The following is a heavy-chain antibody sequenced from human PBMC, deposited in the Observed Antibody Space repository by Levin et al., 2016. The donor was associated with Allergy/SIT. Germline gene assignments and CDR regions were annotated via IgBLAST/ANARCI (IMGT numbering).Heavy chain of an antibody. Sequence: SETLSLTCTVSGGSISSYYWSWIRQPPGKGLEWIGYIYYSGSTNYNPSLKSRVTISVDTSKNQFSLKLSSVTAADTAVYYCARGYIARYDSSGYQPYYFDYWGQGTLVTVSS. CDR1: GGSISSYY. D-gene: IGHD3-22*01. CDR3: ARGYIARYDSSGYQPYYFDY. CDR2: IYYSGST. J-gene: IGHJ4*02. V-gene: IGHV4-59*12.